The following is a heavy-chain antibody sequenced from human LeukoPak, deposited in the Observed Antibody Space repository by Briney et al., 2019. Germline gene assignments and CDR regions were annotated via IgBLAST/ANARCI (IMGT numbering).Heavy chain of an antibody. CDR2: ISYDGSNK. CDR3: ASNSRETALDY. D-gene: IGHD4-23*01. CDR1: GFTFSSYG. V-gene: IGHV3-30*03. J-gene: IGHJ4*02. Sequence: PGGSLRLSCAASGFTFSSYGMHWVRQAPGKGLEWVAVISYDGSNKYYADSVKGRFTISRDNSKNTLYLQMNSLRAEDTAVYYCASNSRETALDYWGQGTLVTVSS.